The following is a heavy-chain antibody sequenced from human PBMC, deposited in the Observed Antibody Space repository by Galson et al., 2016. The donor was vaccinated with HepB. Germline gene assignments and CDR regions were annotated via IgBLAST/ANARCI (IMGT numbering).Heavy chain of an antibody. V-gene: IGHV4-39*01. CDR2: IYYSGST. CDR3: SRRFRYTYGPPYGMDG. D-gene: IGHD5-18*01. CDR1: GGSISSSSYY. Sequence: SETLSLTCTVSGGSISSSSYYWGWIRQPPGKGLEWIGSIYYSGSTYYNPSLQSRVTISVGTSKNQFSLKRSSVTAADTAVYYCSRRFRYTYGPPYGMDGWGQGTTVTVAS. J-gene: IGHJ6*02.